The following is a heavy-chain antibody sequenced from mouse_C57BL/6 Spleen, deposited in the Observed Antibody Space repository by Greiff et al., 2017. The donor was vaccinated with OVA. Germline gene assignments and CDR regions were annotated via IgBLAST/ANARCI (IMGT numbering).Heavy chain of an antibody. V-gene: IGHV14-4*01. CDR3: TTKDF. J-gene: IGHJ4*01. Sequence: EVQLQQSGAELVRPGASVTLSCTASGFNIKDDYMHWVQQRPEQGLEWIGWIDSGNGDTDYASKLQGKTTITADTSSNTAYLQLSSLTSEDTAVYYCTTKDFWGQGTSVTVSS. CDR2: IDSGNGDT. CDR1: GFNIKDDY.